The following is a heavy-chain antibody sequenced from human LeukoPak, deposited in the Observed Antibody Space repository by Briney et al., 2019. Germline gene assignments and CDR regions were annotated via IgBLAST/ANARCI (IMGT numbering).Heavy chain of an antibody. V-gene: IGHV3-23*01. CDR2: ISDRGDKT. Sequence: PGGSLRLSCAASGFTFSSYAMTWVRQAPGKGLEWVSAISDRGDKTHYADSVKGRFTISRDNYKNTLYLQMSSLRAEDTAIYYCAKDWSCDYWGQGTLVTVSS. CDR1: GFTFSSYA. CDR3: AKDWSCDY. J-gene: IGHJ4*02. D-gene: IGHD1-26*01.